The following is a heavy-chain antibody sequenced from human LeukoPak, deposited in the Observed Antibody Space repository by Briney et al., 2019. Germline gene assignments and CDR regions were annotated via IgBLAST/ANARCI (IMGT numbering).Heavy chain of an antibody. V-gene: IGHV4-4*09. CDR2: IYTSGST. Sequence: SETLSLTCTVSGGSISSYYWSWIRQPPGKGLEWIGYIYTSGSTNYNPSLKSRVTISVDTSKNQFSLKLSSVTAADTAVYYCAGVIAAAGGGIYYFDYWGQGTLVTASS. J-gene: IGHJ4*02. D-gene: IGHD6-13*01. CDR1: GGSISSYY. CDR3: AGVIAAAGGGIYYFDY.